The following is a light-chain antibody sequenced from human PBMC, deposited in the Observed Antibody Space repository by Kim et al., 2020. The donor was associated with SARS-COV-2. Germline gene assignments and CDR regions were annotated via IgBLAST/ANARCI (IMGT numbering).Light chain of an antibody. CDR3: QQRSNWPLT. V-gene: IGKV3-11*01. Sequence: IVLTQSPATLSLSPGERATLSCRASHSVNTYLAWYQQRLGQSPRLLIFDASNRAAGIPARFSGSGSGTDFTLTISSLEPEDFAIYYCQQRSNWPLTFGGGTKVEIK. CDR2: DAS. CDR1: HSVNTY. J-gene: IGKJ4*01.